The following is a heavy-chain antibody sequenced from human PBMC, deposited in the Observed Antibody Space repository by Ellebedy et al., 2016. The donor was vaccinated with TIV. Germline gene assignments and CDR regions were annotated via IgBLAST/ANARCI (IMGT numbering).Heavy chain of an antibody. J-gene: IGHJ4*02. D-gene: IGHD3-10*01. Sequence: MPGGSLRLSCAVYGGSFSGYFWSWIRQPPGKGLEWIGEINPSGSTNYKPSLKSRVTISVDTPKNQFSLRLTSVTAADTAVYDWARARGQYLNGSGSYFTIWGQGKMVTVSS. V-gene: IGHV4-34*01. CDR2: INPSGST. CDR3: ARARGQYLNGSGSYFTI. CDR1: GGSFSGYF.